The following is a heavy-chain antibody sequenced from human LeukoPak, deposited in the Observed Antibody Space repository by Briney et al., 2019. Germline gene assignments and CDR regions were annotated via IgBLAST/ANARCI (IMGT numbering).Heavy chain of an antibody. V-gene: IGHV3-53*01. Sequence: GGSLRLSCAASGFSVSSNFMTWVRQAPGKGLEWLSVIFSGGSTYYPDSVKGRFTISRDNSKNTLYLQMNSLKTEDTAVYYCTPAPLYCRGSYCHDWGQGALVTVSS. CDR2: IFSGGST. CDR3: TPAPLYCRGSYCHD. D-gene: IGHD2-15*01. J-gene: IGHJ4*02. CDR1: GFSVSSNF.